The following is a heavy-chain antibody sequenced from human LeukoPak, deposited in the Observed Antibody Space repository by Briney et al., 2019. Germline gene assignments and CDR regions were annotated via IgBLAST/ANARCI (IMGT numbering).Heavy chain of an antibody. CDR1: GFTFSSYS. V-gene: IGHV3-21*01. Sequence: GGSLRLSCAASGFTFSSYSMNWVRQAPGKGLEWVSSISSSSSYIYYADSVKGRFTISRDNAKNSLYLQMNSMRAEDTAVYYCARASLRAAAGTLNYWGQGTLVTVSS. J-gene: IGHJ4*02. CDR2: ISSSSSYI. CDR3: ARASLRAAAGTLNY. D-gene: IGHD6-13*01.